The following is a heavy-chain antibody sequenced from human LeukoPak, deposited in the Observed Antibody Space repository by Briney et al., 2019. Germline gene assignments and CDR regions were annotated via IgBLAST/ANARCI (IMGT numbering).Heavy chain of an antibody. V-gene: IGHV3-30*02. D-gene: IGHD3-22*01. Sequence: GGSLRLSCAASGFTFSSYGMHWVRQAPGKGLEWVAFIRYDGSNKYYADSVKGRFTISRDNSKNTLYLQMNSLRAEDTAVYHCAKSKVHSSGYYSPPNYYFDHWGQGTLVTVSS. CDR2: IRYDGSNK. CDR3: AKSKVHSSGYYSPPNYYFDH. CDR1: GFTFSSYG. J-gene: IGHJ4*02.